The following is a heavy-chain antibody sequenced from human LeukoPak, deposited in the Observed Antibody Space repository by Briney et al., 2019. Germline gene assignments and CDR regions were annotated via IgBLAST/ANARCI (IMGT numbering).Heavy chain of an antibody. V-gene: IGHV1-2*02. Sequence: ASVKLSCKASGYTFTGYYMHWVRQAPGQGLEWMGWIRPNSGDTDIAQKFQGRVTMTRDTSIATSYMEVDSLTSDDTAVYYCARESACGTTNCLAPADWLDPWGQGTLVIVSS. J-gene: IGHJ5*02. CDR2: IRPNSGDT. CDR3: ARESACGTTNCLAPADWLDP. D-gene: IGHD2-2*01. CDR1: GYTFTGYY.